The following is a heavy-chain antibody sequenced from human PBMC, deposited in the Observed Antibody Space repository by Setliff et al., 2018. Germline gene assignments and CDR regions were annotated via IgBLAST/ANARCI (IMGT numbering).Heavy chain of an antibody. CDR2: IYYSGST. Sequence: PSETLSLTCTVSGVPISSSSYYWGWIRQPPGKGLEWIGYIYYSGSTYYNPSLKSRVTISVDTSKNQFSLKLSSVTAADTAVYYCARESRYYYDNLGTLDYWGQGTLVTVSS. V-gene: IGHV4-30-4*08. CDR3: ARESRYYYDNLGTLDY. CDR1: GVPISSSSYY. J-gene: IGHJ4*02. D-gene: IGHD3-22*01.